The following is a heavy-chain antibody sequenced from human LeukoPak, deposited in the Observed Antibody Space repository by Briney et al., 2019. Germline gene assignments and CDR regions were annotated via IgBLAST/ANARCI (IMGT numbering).Heavy chain of an antibody. Sequence: GGSLRLSCAASGFTFSSYGMHWVRQAPGKGLEWVAFIRYDGSNKYYADSVKGRFTISRDNSKNTLYLQMNSLRAEDTAVYYYAKGERVLLWFGELLYHYDAFDIWGQGTMVTVSS. CDR3: AKGERVLLWFGELLYHYDAFDI. J-gene: IGHJ3*02. D-gene: IGHD3-10*01. CDR1: GFTFSSYG. CDR2: IRYDGSNK. V-gene: IGHV3-30*02.